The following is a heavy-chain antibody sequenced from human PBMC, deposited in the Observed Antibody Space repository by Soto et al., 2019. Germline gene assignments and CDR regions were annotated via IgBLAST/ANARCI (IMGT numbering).Heavy chain of an antibody. D-gene: IGHD3-16*01. CDR3: ARAPHYVPEFDD. CDR2: MKQDGSER. Sequence: EVQLVESGGALVQPGGSLRLSCATSGFTFSDYWMSWVRQAPGKGLEWVANMKQDGSERYYVDSVKGRFTISRDNGMSSVYLQMNSLRAEDTAMYYCARAPHYVPEFDDWGQGTLVTVSS. J-gene: IGHJ4*02. CDR1: GFTFSDYW. V-gene: IGHV3-7*03.